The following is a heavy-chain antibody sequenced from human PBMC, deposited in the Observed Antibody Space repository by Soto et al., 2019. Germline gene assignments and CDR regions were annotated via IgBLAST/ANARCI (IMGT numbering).Heavy chain of an antibody. D-gene: IGHD2-15*01. CDR1: GFTFSSYA. J-gene: IGHJ4*02. Sequence: GESLKISCAASGFTFSSYAMHWVRQAPGKGLEWVAVISYDGSNKYYADSVKGRFTISRDNSKNTLYLQMNSLRAEDTAVYYCARVPSSSGRAHFDYWGQGTLVTVSS. V-gene: IGHV3-30-3*01. CDR2: ISYDGSNK. CDR3: ARVPSSSGRAHFDY.